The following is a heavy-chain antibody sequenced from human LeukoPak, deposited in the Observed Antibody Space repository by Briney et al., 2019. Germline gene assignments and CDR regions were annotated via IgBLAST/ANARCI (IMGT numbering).Heavy chain of an antibody. CDR2: ISYTETT. CDR1: GVSITSDY. D-gene: IGHD3/OR15-3a*01. CDR3: ARLEKVDFMTYHYFPF. J-gene: IGHJ2*01. Sequence: PSETLSLTCTVSGVSITSDYWRWIRQPPGKGLEFLAYISYTETTNYNPSLKSRATISIDTSKNQFSLILNSVTAADTAIYYCARLEKVDFMTYHYFPFWGRGTLVTVSS. V-gene: IGHV4-59*01.